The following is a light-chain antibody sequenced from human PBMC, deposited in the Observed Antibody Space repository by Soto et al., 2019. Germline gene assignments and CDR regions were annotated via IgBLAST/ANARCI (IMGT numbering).Light chain of an antibody. CDR1: QSVRSN. Sequence: ETVMTQSPATLSVSPGERATLSCRASQSVRSNLAWYQQKLGQAPRLLIYGASTRATGIPARFSGSGSGTEFTLNISSLQSEDFAVYYCTQYNNWPPITFGQGTKVEIK. CDR2: GAS. CDR3: TQYNNWPPIT. J-gene: IGKJ1*01. V-gene: IGKV3-15*01.